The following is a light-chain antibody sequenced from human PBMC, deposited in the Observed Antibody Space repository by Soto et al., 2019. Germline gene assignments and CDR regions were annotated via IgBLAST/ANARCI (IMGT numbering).Light chain of an antibody. CDR1: RSIRSS. J-gene: IGKJ2*01. CDR3: QQYHNWPPYT. Sequence: EIVMTQSPGTLSVSPGERASLSCRASRSIRSSLAWYQYKPGQAPRLLMYDASTRATGIPARFSGSGSGTDFTLTISSLQSEDFAVYYCQQYHNWPPYTFGQGTKGGYQT. CDR2: DAS. V-gene: IGKV3-15*01.